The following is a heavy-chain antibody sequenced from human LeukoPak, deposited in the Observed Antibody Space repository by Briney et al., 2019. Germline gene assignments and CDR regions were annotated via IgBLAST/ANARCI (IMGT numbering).Heavy chain of an antibody. CDR3: ARRGGSGRAFDY. J-gene: IGHJ4*02. D-gene: IGHD1-26*01. Sequence: SETLSLTCSVSGASISGGTYYWGWLRQPPEKGLERIGSIYYTGSTYDNPSLKSRVTISVDTSKNQFSLKLSSVTAADTAVYCCARRGGSGRAFDYWGQGTLVTVSS. V-gene: IGHV4-39*01. CDR1: GASISGGTYY. CDR2: IYYTGST.